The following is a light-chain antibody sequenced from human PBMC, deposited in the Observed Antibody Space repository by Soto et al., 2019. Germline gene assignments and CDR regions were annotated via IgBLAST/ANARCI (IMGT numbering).Light chain of an antibody. J-gene: IGLJ2*01. V-gene: IGLV2-23*01. CDR2: EGT. Sequence: QSALTQPASVSESPGQSITISCTGTSSDVGNYNVVSWYQHHPGRAPKVLIYEGTKRPSGVSNRFSGSTSGNVASLTISGLQAEDEADYYCCSYAGGYTHAVFGGGTKLTVL. CDR3: CSYAGGYTHAV. CDR1: SSDVGNYNV.